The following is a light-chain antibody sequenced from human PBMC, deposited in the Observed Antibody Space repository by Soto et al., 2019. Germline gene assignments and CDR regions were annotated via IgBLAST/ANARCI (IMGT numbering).Light chain of an antibody. CDR3: LQRSNWPYT. V-gene: IGKV3-11*01. CDR1: QSVSSS. CDR2: DAS. Sequence: EIVLTQSPATLSLSPGERATLSCRASQSVSSSLAWYQQKPGQAPRLLIHDASNRAPGIPARFSGSGSGTDFPLTISSLEPEDFAVYYCLQRSNWPYTFGQGTKLEIK. J-gene: IGKJ2*01.